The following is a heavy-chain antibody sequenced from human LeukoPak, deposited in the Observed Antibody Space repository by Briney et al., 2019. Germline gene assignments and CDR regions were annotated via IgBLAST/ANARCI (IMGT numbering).Heavy chain of an antibody. CDR3: ARDTGECSNGVCYTGAFDY. CDR2: FYHSGST. Sequence: SETLSLTCTVSGYSISSGYYWGWIRQPPGRGREWFGSFYHSGSTYNTPPLRSRVTISVDTSKNQFSLKLSSVTAADTAVYYCARDTGECSNGVCYTGAFDYWGQGTLVTVSS. V-gene: IGHV4-38-2*02. CDR1: GYSISSGYY. D-gene: IGHD2-8*01. J-gene: IGHJ4*02.